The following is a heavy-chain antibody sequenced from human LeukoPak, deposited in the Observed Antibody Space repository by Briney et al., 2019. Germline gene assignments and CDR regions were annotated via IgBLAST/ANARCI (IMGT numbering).Heavy chain of an antibody. CDR2: INHSGST. V-gene: IGHV4-34*01. CDR3: ARGSDVVVPAAPGGSYYYYMDV. CDR1: GGSFSAYY. D-gene: IGHD2-2*01. Sequence: SETLSLTCAVYGGSFSAYYWSWIRQPPGKGLEWIGEINHSGSTNYNPSLKSRVTISVDTSKNQFSLKLSSVTAADTAVYYCARGSDVVVPAAPGGSYYYYMDVWGKGTTVTVSS. J-gene: IGHJ6*03.